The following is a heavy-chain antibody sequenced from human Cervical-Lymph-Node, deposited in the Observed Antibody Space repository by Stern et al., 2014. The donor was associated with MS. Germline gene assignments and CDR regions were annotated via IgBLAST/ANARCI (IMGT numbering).Heavy chain of an antibody. CDR2: ISKDGSKK. Sequence: VQLVESGGGVVQLGRSLRLFCEASGLNFSSYGMHWVRQAPGKEPEWVAVISKDGSKKYYAGSVKGRFTVSRDNSKNTLFLQMNSLRREDTAVYYCAKAWGHWGQGTLVIVSS. CDR1: GLNFSSYG. J-gene: IGHJ4*02. D-gene: IGHD7-27*01. CDR3: AKAWGH. V-gene: IGHV3-30*18.